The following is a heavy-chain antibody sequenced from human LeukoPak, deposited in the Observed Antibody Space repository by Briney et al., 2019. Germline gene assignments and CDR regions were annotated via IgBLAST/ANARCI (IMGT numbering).Heavy chain of an antibody. CDR3: ARGGLTYYDFWSAPRDWFDP. V-gene: IGHV3-7*01. CDR1: GFTFSSYW. CDR2: IKQDGSEK. D-gene: IGHD3-3*01. J-gene: IGHJ5*02. Sequence: GGSLSLSCAVSGFTFSSYWMSWVRQAPGKGRGWVANIKQDGSEKYYVDSVKGRFTISRDNAKNSLYLQMNSLRAEDTAVYYCARGGLTYYDFWSAPRDWFDPWGQGTLVTVSS.